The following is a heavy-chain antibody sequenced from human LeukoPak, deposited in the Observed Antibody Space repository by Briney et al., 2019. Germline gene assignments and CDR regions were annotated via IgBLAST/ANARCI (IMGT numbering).Heavy chain of an antibody. CDR3: ARVVLSGAYQIDL. J-gene: IGHJ5*02. CDR1: GFTFSTYW. Sequence: PGGSLRLSCAASGFTFSTYWMHWVRQAPGKGLVWVSRINGDGSTTTYADSVKGRFTISRDNAQSTLYLQVNSLRVEDAVVYYCARVVLSGAYQIDLWGQGTLVTVSS. V-gene: IGHV3-74*01. D-gene: IGHD2/OR15-2a*01. CDR2: INGDGSTT.